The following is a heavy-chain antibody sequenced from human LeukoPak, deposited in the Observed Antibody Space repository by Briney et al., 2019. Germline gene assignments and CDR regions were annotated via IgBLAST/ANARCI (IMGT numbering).Heavy chain of an antibody. CDR2: INHSGST. Sequence: PSETLSLTCAVYGGSFSGYYWSWIRQPPGKGLEWIGEINHSGSTNYNPSLKSRVTISVDTSKNQFSLKLSSVTAADTAVYYCARELRYAFDIWGQGTMVIVSS. D-gene: IGHD4-23*01. CDR3: ARELRYAFDI. V-gene: IGHV4-34*01. CDR1: GGSFSGYY. J-gene: IGHJ3*02.